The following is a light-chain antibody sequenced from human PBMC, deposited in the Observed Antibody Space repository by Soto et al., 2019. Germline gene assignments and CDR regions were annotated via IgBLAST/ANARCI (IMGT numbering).Light chain of an antibody. CDR3: QQHSNWPLT. J-gene: IGKJ4*01. CDR2: DAS. CDR1: QSVSSY. V-gene: IGKV3-11*01. Sequence: EIVLTQSPATLSVSPGERATLSCMASQSVSSYLAWYQQKPGQAPRLLIYDASTRATGFPARFSGSGSGTEFTLTISSLEPEDFAVYYCQQHSNWPLTFGGGTKVDIK.